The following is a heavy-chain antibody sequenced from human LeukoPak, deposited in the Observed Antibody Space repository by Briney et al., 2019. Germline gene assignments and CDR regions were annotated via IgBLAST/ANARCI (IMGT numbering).Heavy chain of an antibody. J-gene: IGHJ4*02. D-gene: IGHD5-18*01. CDR3: AKDMEYSYGWGGGYFDF. CDR2: MSYDGSKK. V-gene: IGHV3-30*18. CDR1: GFTFSSYG. Sequence: GRSLRLSCAASGFTFSSYGMHWVRQAPGKGLEWMAVMSYDGSKKYYADSVKDRFTISRDNTKNTMYLQMNSLRAEDTAVYYCAKDMEYSYGWGGGYFDFWGQGTLVTVSS.